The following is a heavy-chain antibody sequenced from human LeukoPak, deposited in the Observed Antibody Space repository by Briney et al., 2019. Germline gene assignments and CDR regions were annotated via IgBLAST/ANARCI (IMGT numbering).Heavy chain of an antibody. CDR2: ISSRGSTI. J-gene: IGHJ4*02. CDR1: GFTFSDYY. Sequence: GGSLRLSCAASGFTFSDYYMSWIRQATGKGLEWVSYISSRGSTIYYAASVKGRFTISRDNAKNSLYLRMTSLRADDTAVYYCARVYYYASSGYALDWGQGTLVTVSS. CDR3: ARVYYYASSGYALD. D-gene: IGHD3-22*01. V-gene: IGHV3-11*01.